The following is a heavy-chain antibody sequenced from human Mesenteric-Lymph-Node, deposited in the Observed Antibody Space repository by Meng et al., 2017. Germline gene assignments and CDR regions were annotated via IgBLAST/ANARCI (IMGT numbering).Heavy chain of an antibody. CDR1: GFTFSQYG. V-gene: IGHV3-33*05. CDR2: IQSDGNSK. J-gene: IGHJ3*02. Sequence: GESLKISCATSGFTFSQYGIHWVRQAPGKGLEWVALIQSDGNSKFYANSVRGRFTISRDNSDNTVTLQMNSLIDDDTAIYHCARGGYGSHHGFDIWGQGTLVTVSS. CDR3: ARGGYGSHHGFDI. D-gene: IGHD2-15*01.